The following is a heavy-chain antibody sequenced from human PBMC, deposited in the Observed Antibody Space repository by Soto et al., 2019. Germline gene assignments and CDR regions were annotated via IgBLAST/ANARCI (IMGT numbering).Heavy chain of an antibody. CDR3: ASDAGSSGYSDY. V-gene: IGHV3-33*01. CDR2: IWYDGSNK. CDR1: GFTFSSYG. Sequence: QVQLVESGGGVVQPGRSLRLSCAASGFTFSSYGMHWVRQAPGKGLEWVAVIWYDGSNKYYADSVKGRFTISRDNSKNTLYLQMNSLRAEDTAVYYCASDAGSSGYSDYWGQGTLVTVSS. D-gene: IGHD3-22*01. J-gene: IGHJ4*02.